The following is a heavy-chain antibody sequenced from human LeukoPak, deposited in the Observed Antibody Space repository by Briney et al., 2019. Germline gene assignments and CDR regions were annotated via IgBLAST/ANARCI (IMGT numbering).Heavy chain of an antibody. CDR1: GFTFSSYA. V-gene: IGHV3-7*03. D-gene: IGHD3-9*01. J-gene: IGHJ4*02. CDR2: IIPDGSEK. Sequence: QPGGSLRLSCAASGFTFSSYAMHWVRQAPGKGLEWVANIIPDGSEKYYVDFVKGRFTISRDNAKNSLYLQVNSLRAEDTAVYYCAKGPNYDILTGYMTPFDYWGQGTLVTVSS. CDR3: AKGPNYDILTGYMTPFDY.